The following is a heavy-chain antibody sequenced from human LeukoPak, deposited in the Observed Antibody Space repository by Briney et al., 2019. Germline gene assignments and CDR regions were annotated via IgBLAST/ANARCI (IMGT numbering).Heavy chain of an antibody. Sequence: ASAKVSCKASGYTFTSYAMHWVRQAPGQRLEWMGWINAGNGNTKYSQEFQGRVTITRDTSASTAYMELSSLRSEDMAVYYCARATWYYDFWSGYSIEGAFDYWGQGTLVTVSS. J-gene: IGHJ4*02. V-gene: IGHV1-3*03. D-gene: IGHD3-3*01. CDR3: ARATWYYDFWSGYSIEGAFDY. CDR1: GYTFTSYA. CDR2: INAGNGNT.